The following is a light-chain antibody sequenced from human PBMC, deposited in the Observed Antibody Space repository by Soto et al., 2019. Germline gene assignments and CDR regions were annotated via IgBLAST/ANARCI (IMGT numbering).Light chain of an antibody. J-gene: IGKJ4*01. CDR2: AAS. Sequence: DIQMTQSPSSLSASVGDRVTITCRASQSISSYLNWYQQKPGKAPKLLIYAASSLQSGVPSRFSGTGFVKDFTLTISSLHPEDFANYYCQQSYSIPHTCDGGTKVEIK. CDR1: QSISSY. CDR3: QQSYSIPHT. V-gene: IGKV1-39*01.